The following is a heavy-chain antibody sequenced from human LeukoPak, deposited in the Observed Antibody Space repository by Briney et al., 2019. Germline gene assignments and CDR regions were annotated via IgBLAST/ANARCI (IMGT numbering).Heavy chain of an antibody. CDR1: GFKLSSYA. Sequence: GGSLRLSCTASGFKLSSYAMSWVRQAPGKGLEWVSAISGSGGSTYYADSVKGRFTISRDNSKNTLYLQMNSLRAEDTAVYYCAKEDCSGGSCYSFLDYWGQGTLVTVSS. D-gene: IGHD2-15*01. V-gene: IGHV3-23*01. CDR2: ISGSGGST. J-gene: IGHJ4*02. CDR3: AKEDCSGGSCYSFLDY.